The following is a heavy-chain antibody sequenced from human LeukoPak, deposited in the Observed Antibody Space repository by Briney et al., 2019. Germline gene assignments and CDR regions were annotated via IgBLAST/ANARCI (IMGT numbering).Heavy chain of an antibody. J-gene: IGHJ4*02. CDR3: ARALTKGSLVDY. V-gene: IGHV4-34*01. D-gene: IGHD3-9*01. CDR2: INHSGST. Sequence: SETLSLTCAVYGGSFSGYYWSWIRQPPGKGLEWIGEINHSGSTNYNPSLKSRVTISVDTSKNKFSLKLSSVTAAGTAVYYCARALTKGSLVDYWGQGTLVTVSS. CDR1: GGSFSGYY.